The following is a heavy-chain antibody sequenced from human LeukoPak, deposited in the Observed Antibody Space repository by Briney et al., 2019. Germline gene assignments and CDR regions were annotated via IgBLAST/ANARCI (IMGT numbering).Heavy chain of an antibody. J-gene: IGHJ5*02. V-gene: IGHV1-18*01. D-gene: IGHD3-10*01. Sequence: ASVKVSCKTSGYTFGSYGITWVRQAPGQGLEWMGWISGDNGNTNYAQKFQGRVIMTRDTSTATAFMELKSLTSDDTAVYYCARFRGWFGGENWFDPWGQGTLVTVSS. CDR1: GYTFGSYG. CDR3: ARFRGWFGGENWFDP. CDR2: ISGDNGNT.